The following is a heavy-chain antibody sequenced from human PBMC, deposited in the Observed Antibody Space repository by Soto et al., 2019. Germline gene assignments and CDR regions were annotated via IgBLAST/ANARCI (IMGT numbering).Heavy chain of an antibody. D-gene: IGHD3-3*01. CDR3: ARITVFGVVPTNYGMDV. CDR1: GGSISSGVYH. CDR2: IYYSGST. J-gene: IGHJ6*02. Sequence: PSESLSLTCTVSGGSISSGVYHWSWIRQAPGKGLEWIGCIYYSGSTYYNPSLKRRVTISVDTSKNQFSLKLSSVTAADTAVYYCARITVFGVVPTNYGMDVGGQGTTVTVSS. V-gene: IGHV4-30-4*01.